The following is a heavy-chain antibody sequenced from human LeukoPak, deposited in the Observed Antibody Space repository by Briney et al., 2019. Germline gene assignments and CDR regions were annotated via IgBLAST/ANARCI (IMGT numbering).Heavy chain of an antibody. V-gene: IGHV3-21*01. CDR1: GFTLCSYR. D-gene: IGHD3-9*01. CDR2: ITSTSLNI. CDR3: ARVSFDLPDY. J-gene: IGHJ4*02. Sequence: GSLRLSRADPGFTLCSYRIYWVCHTLGKGRECVSFITSTSLNIYYADSVKGRLTISRDNAKNSLFLQMNSLRAEDTAVYYCARVSFDLPDYWGQGTVVTVSS.